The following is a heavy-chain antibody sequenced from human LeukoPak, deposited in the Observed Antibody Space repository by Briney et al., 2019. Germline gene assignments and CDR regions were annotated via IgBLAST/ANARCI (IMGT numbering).Heavy chain of an antibody. CDR3: ARETDIAVAANYFDY. V-gene: IGHV1-46*01. CDR1: GCTFTNYY. CDR2: INPSGGGT. J-gene: IGHJ4*02. D-gene: IGHD6-19*01. Sequence: ASVKVSCKASGCTFTNYYIHWVRQAPGQGPEWMGIINPSGGGTTYAPKFRGRVTMTKDTSTSTVYMVLSSLRSADTALYYCARETDIAVAANYFDYWGQGTLVTVSS.